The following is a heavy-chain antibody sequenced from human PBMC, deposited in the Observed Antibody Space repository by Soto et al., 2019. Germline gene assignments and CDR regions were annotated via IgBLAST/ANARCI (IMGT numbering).Heavy chain of an antibody. J-gene: IGHJ4*02. CDR2: INLGGTTT. Sequence: QVQLVQSGAEVKKPGASVKLSCQASEYTFTDYFIHWVRQAPGQGLEWMGLINLGGTTTTYAQKLQGRLTIIRGSSTSTAYMELSSLRSEDTAVYYCIGAEWGMRYFDDWGQGTLVSVSS. V-gene: IGHV1-46*04. CDR3: IGAEWGMRYFDD. CDR1: EYTFTDYF. D-gene: IGHD3-16*01.